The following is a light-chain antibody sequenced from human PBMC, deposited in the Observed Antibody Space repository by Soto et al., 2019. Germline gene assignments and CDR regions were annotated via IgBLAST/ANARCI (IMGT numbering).Light chain of an antibody. CDR3: QQYNSYWT. Sequence: DIQMTQSPSSLSASVGDRVTITCRASQSISRYLNWYQQKPGKAPNLLIYVASSLESGVPSRFSGSGSGTEFTLTISGLQPDDFATYYCQQYNSYWTFGQGTKVDIK. CDR2: VAS. V-gene: IGKV1-5*01. J-gene: IGKJ1*01. CDR1: QSISRY.